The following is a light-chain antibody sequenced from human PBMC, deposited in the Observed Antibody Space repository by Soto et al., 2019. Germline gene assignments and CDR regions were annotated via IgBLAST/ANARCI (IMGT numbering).Light chain of an antibody. V-gene: IGKV1-27*01. J-gene: IGKJ3*01. CDR1: QGISNY. CDR2: AAS. CDR3: QNYNSAPPVFT. Sequence: DIQMTQSPSSLSASVGDRVTITCRASQGISNYLAWYQQKPGQVPKLLIYAASTLQSGVPSRFSGSGSGTDFTLTISSLQPEDVATYYCQNYNSAPPVFTFGPGTKVDIK.